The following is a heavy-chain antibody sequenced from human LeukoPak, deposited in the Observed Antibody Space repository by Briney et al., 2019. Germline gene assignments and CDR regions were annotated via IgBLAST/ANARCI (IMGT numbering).Heavy chain of an antibody. CDR3: ARKGSTMVRGGGYYFDY. V-gene: IGHV1-18*01. J-gene: IGHJ4*02. Sequence: ASVKVSCKASGYTFTSYGISWVRQAPGQGLEWMGWISAYNGNTNYAQKLQGRVTMTTDTSTSTAYMELRSLRSDDTAVYYCARKGSTMVRGGGYYFDYWGQGTLVTVSS. D-gene: IGHD3-10*01. CDR1: GYTFTSYG. CDR2: ISAYNGNT.